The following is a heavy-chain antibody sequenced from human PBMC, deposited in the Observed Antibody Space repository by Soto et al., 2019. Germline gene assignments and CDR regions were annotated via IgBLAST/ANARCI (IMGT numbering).Heavy chain of an antibody. CDR3: AKGDAGEVATTGPLDL. D-gene: IGHD5-12*01. CDR1: EDIFGSSG. Sequence: QAQVVQSGPEVAKPGSSVKVSCKASEDIFGSSGFSWVRQAPGLGLEWVGGIIPVFGTTEYAEKFRGTVTISAADDKRTVYMELDSLTSDDTAVYYCAKGDAGEVATTGPLDLWGQGTLVTVSS. CDR2: IIPVFGTT. V-gene: IGHV1-69*01. J-gene: IGHJ4*02.